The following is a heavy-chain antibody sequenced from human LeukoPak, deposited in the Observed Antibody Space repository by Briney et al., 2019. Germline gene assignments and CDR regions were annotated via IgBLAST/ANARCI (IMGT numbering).Heavy chain of an antibody. J-gene: IGHJ4*02. CDR3: ARGLYSSDAY. Sequence: PSETLSLTCAVYGGSFSGYYWSWIRQPPGKGLEWIGEAYHSGITNYNPSLKSRVTMSVDKSKNQFSLSLSSVTAADTAVYHCARGLYSSDAYWGQGILVTVSS. CDR1: GGSFSGYY. D-gene: IGHD6-19*01. V-gene: IGHV4-34*01. CDR2: AYHSGIT.